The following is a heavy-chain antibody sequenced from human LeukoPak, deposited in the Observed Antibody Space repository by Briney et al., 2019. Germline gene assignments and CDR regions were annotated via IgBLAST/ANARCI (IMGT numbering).Heavy chain of an antibody. CDR3: AREPTAAAGDY. Sequence: ASVKVSCRASGGTFSSYAISWVRQAPGQGLEWMGWINAGNGNTKYSQKFQGRVTITRDTSASTAYMELSSLRSEDTAVYYCAREPTAAAGDYWGQGTLVTVSS. J-gene: IGHJ4*02. CDR2: INAGNGNT. V-gene: IGHV1-3*01. CDR1: GGTFSSYA. D-gene: IGHD6-13*01.